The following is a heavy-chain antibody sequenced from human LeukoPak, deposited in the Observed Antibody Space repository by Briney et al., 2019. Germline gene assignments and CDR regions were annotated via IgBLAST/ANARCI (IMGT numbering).Heavy chain of an antibody. Sequence: QPGGSLRLSCAASGFTFSSYWMHWVRQAPGKGLVWVSRINSDGSSTNYADSVKGRITISRDNAKNTLYLQMNSLRAEDTAVYYCARELSHYYYYGMDVWGQGTTVTVSS. D-gene: IGHD2-2*01. CDR2: INSDGSST. V-gene: IGHV3-74*01. J-gene: IGHJ6*02. CDR1: GFTFSSYW. CDR3: ARELSHYYYYGMDV.